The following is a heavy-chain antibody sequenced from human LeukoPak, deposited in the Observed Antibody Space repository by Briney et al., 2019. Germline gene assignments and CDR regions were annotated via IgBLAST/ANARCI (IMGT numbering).Heavy chain of an antibody. V-gene: IGHV1-2*02. CDR3: ARDSGDYYFDY. D-gene: IGHD2-21*02. CDR2: INPNSGGT. CDR1: EYTFTRSY. J-gene: IGHJ4*02. Sequence: ASRRVSSKASEYTFTRSYMHWVRQAPGQGLEWMGWINPNSGGTNYAQKFQGRVTMTRDTCISTAYMALSRLRSDDTAVYYCARDSGDYYFDYWGQGTLVTVSS.